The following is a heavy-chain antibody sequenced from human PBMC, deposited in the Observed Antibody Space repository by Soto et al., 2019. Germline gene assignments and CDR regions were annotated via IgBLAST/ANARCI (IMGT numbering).Heavy chain of an antibody. CDR1: GFTFSSYW. CDR3: ARDRGYSGYDYWVYYAFDI. CDR2: ISSGGSST. D-gene: IGHD5-12*01. J-gene: IGHJ3*02. Sequence: EVQLVESGGGLVQPGGSLRLSCAASGFTFSSYWMHWVRQAPGKGLVWVSRISSGGSSTSYADSVKGRFTISRDNAKNTLYLQMNCLRAEDTVLYYCARDRGYSGYDYWVYYAFDIWGQGTMVTVSS. V-gene: IGHV3-74*01.